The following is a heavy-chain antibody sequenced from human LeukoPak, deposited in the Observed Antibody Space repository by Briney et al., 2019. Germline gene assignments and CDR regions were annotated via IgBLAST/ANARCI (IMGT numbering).Heavy chain of an antibody. CDR3: ASGYSSGWSDY. CDR2: IYYSAST. CDR1: GGSIRSYY. J-gene: IGHJ4*02. Sequence: SETPSLTRTVSGGSIRSYYWSWIRQPPRKGLEWSGYIYYSASTNYNPSLKSRVTISVDTSKNQFSLKLSSVTAADTAVYYCASGYSSGWSDYWGQGTLVTVSS. D-gene: IGHD6-19*01. V-gene: IGHV4-59*01.